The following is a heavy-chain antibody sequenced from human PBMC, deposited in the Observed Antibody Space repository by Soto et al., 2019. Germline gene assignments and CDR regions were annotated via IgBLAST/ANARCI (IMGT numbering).Heavy chain of an antibody. V-gene: IGHV4-4*02. CDR2: IYHSGST. CDR3: ARLRRLSLDYGIDV. CDR1: GGSISSSNW. J-gene: IGHJ6*02. D-gene: IGHD6-25*01. Sequence: QVQLQESGPGLVKPSGTLSLTCAVSGGSISSSNWWSWVRQPPGKGLEWIGEIYHSGSTNYNPSLKRPFTISVAKAKTQSHLKLSSVTAADTAVYYCARLRRLSLDYGIDVWGQGTTVTVSS.